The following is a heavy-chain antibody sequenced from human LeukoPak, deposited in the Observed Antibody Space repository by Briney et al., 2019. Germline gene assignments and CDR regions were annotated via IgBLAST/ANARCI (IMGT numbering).Heavy chain of an antibody. V-gene: IGHV1-46*01. CDR1: EHTFSPYY. D-gene: IGHD2-21*01. Sequence: APVKASYTAFEHTFSPYYMMLLSQAPGQGLEWMGIINPSAGSTSYVQKFQGRVTMTKDTSTSTFYMELSRLRSEDTAVCFCARDQGDLTDYGGQGTLVTVSS. CDR2: INPSAGST. CDR3: ARDQGDLTDY. J-gene: IGHJ4*02.